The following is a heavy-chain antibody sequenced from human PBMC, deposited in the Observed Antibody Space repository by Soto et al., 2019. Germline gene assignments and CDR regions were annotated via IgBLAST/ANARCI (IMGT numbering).Heavy chain of an antibody. Sequence: GGSLRLSCAASGFTFSSYWMHWVRQAPGKGLVWVSRINSDGSSTSHADSVKGRFTISXAXXXXSXYXQXXXLRAXDTAVYYCARVSWREKYGMDVWGQGTTVTVSS. D-gene: IGHD3-3*01. CDR3: ARVSWREKYGMDV. CDR1: GFTFSSYW. CDR2: INSDGSST. J-gene: IGHJ6*02. V-gene: IGHV3-74*01.